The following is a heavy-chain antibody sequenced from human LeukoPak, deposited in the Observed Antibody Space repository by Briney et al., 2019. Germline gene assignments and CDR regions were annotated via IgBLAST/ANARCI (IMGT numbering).Heavy chain of an antibody. CDR1: GFTFNTYA. Sequence: RGSLRLSCAASGFTFNTYAMTWVRQAPGKGLEWVSAITGSGGDTFYADSVKGRFTISRDNFRTTLYLQMNSLRAEDTAVYYCAKLHRAVTGTVDYWGQGSLVTVPS. J-gene: IGHJ4*02. CDR2: ITGSGGDT. CDR3: AKLHRAVTGTVDY. V-gene: IGHV3-23*01. D-gene: IGHD6-19*01.